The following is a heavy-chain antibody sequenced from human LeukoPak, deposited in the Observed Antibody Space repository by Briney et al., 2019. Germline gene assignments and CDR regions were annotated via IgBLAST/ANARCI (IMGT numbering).Heavy chain of an antibody. CDR2: IYYSGST. CDR1: GGSISSNSYF. CDR3: ARRVQDTFDI. D-gene: IGHD4/OR15-4a*01. Sequence: SETLSLTCTVSGGSISSNSYFWGWIRQPPGKGLEWIGTIYYSGSTYHNPSLRSRVTISVETSKNQFSLKLSSVTAADTAVYYCARRVQDTFDIWGQGTMVTLSS. J-gene: IGHJ3*02. V-gene: IGHV4-39*01.